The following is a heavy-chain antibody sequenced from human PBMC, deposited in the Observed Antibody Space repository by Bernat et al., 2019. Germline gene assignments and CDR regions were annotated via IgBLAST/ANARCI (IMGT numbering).Heavy chain of an antibody. J-gene: IGHJ4*02. CDR2: IKQDGSGK. Sequence: VQLVESGGGVVQPGRSLRLSCAASGFTFSSYCMSWVRQAPGKGLEWVSRIKQDGSGKYYVDSVKGRFTISRDNADNSLYLQMNDLRAEDTAVYFCARDYPGDCSSASCPGVFDYWGQGTLVTVSS. V-gene: IGHV3-7*04. CDR3: ARDYPGDCSSASCPGVFDY. D-gene: IGHD2-2*01. CDR1: GFTFSSYC.